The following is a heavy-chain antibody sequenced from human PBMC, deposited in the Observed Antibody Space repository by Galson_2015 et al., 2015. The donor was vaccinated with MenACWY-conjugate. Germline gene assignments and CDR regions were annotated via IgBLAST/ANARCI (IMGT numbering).Heavy chain of an antibody. D-gene: IGHD2-15*01. J-gene: IGHJ6*03. CDR1: GFTFSNAW. V-gene: IGHV3-15*07. Sequence: SLRLSCAASGFTFSNAWMNWVRQAPGKGLEWVGRIKSKTDGGTTDYAAPVKGRFTISRDDSKNTLYLQMNSLKTEDTAVYYCTTEAGYCSGGSCQSHYYYYMDVWGKGTTVTVSS. CDR2: IKSKTDGGTT. CDR3: TTEAGYCSGGSCQSHYYYYMDV.